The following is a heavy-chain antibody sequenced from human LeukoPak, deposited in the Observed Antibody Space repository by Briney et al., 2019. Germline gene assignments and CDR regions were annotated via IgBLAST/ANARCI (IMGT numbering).Heavy chain of an antibody. CDR2: INPNSGVT. V-gene: IGHV1-2*02. D-gene: IGHD4-17*01. J-gene: IGHJ4*02. CDR3: AREGGSDYGDYCFDY. Sequence: ASVKVSCKASGYIFTGYYMHWVRQAPGQGLEWMGWINPNSGVTNYPQNFQGRVTMTRDTSISTAYMELSRLRSDDTAVYYCAREGGSDYGDYCFDYWGQGTLVTVSS. CDR1: GYIFTGYY.